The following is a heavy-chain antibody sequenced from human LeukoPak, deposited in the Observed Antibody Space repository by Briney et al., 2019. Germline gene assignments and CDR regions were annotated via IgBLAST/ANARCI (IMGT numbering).Heavy chain of an antibody. J-gene: IGHJ4*02. D-gene: IGHD4-23*01. CDR3: LYGGNSGDWVY. V-gene: IGHV4-34*03. Sequence: SETLSLTCAVYGGSFSDYHWSWNRQSPGKGLEWIGEVNHSGTSKYIPSLKSRVTMSVDNSDNQFSLNLKSVTAADTAVYYCLYGGNSGDWVYWGQGTLVTVSS. CDR1: GGSFSDYH. CDR2: VNHSGTS.